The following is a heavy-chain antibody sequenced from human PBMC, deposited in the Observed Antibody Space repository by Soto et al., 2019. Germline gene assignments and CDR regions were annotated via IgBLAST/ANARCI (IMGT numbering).Heavy chain of an antibody. J-gene: IGHJ3*01. CDR3: ARAYYYDSSGSPLSL. CDR2: INHSGST. Sequence: QVQLQESGPGLVKPSETLSLTCTVSGGSVSSGSYYWSWIRQPPGKGLEWIGEINHSGSTNYNPSLKSRVTISVDTSKNQFSLKLSSVTAADTAVYYCARAYYYDSSGSPLSLWGQGTMVTVSS. CDR1: GGSVSSGSYY. V-gene: IGHV4-61*01. D-gene: IGHD3-22*01.